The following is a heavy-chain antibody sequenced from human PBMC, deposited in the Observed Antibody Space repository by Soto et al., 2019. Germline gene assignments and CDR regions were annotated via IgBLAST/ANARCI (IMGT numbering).Heavy chain of an antibody. J-gene: IGHJ6*02. Sequence: GXSVKVSCEASGGTFSSYAISWVRQAPVQGLEWMGGIIPIFGTANYAQKFQGRVTITADKSTSTAYMELSSLRSEDTAVYYCARFSSSSSSYPYYYYGMDVWGQGTTVTVSS. D-gene: IGHD6-6*01. CDR2: IIPIFGTA. CDR1: GGTFSSYA. V-gene: IGHV1-69*06. CDR3: ARFSSSSSSYPYYYYGMDV.